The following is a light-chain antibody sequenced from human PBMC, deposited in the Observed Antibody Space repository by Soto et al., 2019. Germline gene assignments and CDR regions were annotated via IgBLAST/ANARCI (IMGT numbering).Light chain of an antibody. J-gene: IGKJ1*01. CDR1: QSISSW. CDR2: KAS. V-gene: IGKV1-5*03. CDR3: QQYNSYSPT. Sequence: IQMTQSPSTLSASVGDRVTITCRASQSISSWLAWYQQKPGKAPKLLIYKASSLESGVPSRFSGSGSGTEFTLTISGLQPGDSATYYCQQYNSYSPTFGQGTKVDIK.